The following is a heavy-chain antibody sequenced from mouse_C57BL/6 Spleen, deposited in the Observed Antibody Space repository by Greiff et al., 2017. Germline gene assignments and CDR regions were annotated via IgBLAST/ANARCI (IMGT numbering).Heavy chain of an antibody. CDR2: ISDGGSYT. CDR1: GFTFSSYA. D-gene: IGHD1-1*01. J-gene: IGHJ1*03. V-gene: IGHV5-4*01. CDR3: ARDPPYYYGSSYWYFDV. Sequence: EVQLVESGGGLVKPGGSLKLSCAASGFTFSSYAMSWVRQTPEKRLEWVATISDGGSYTYYPDNVKGRFTISRDNAKNNLYLQMSHLKSEDTAMYYCARDPPYYYGSSYWYFDVWGTGTTVTVSS.